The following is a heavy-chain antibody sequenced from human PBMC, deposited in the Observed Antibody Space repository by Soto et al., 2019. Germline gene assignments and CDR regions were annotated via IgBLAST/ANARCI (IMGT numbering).Heavy chain of an antibody. V-gene: IGHV2-70*12. D-gene: IGHD6-13*01. Sequence: SGPTLVNPTQTLTLTCTFSGFSLSVSGMCVSWIRQPPGKALEWLARIDWDDDEHYSTSLKTRLTISKDTSKNQVVLTMTNMDPVDTATYYCAHYSSTCSFDYWGQGTLVTVSS. CDR1: GFSLSVSGMC. J-gene: IGHJ4*02. CDR3: AHYSSTCSFDY. CDR2: IDWDDDE.